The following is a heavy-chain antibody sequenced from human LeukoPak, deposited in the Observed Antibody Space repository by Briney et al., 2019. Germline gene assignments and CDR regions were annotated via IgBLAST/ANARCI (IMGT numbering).Heavy chain of an antibody. V-gene: IGHV1-24*01. J-gene: IGHJ4*02. CDR3: ATQLSSGWPLRHLPFDY. CDR1: GYTLTELS. Sequence: GASVKVSCKVSGYTLTELSMHWVRQAPGKGLEWMGGYDPAGGETIYAQKFQGRVTLTEDTSTDTAYLELSSLRSEDTAVYYCATQLSSGWPLRHLPFDYWGQGTLVTVSS. D-gene: IGHD3-22*01. CDR2: YDPAGGET.